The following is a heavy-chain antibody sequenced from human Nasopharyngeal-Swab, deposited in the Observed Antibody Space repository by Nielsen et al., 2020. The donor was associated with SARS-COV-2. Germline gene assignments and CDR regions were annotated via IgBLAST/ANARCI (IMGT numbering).Heavy chain of an antibody. CDR1: GGTFSSYA. CDR2: IIPIFGTA. J-gene: IGHJ4*02. D-gene: IGHD5-18*01. Sequence: SVKVSCKASGGTFSSYAISWVRQAPGQGLEWMGGIIPIFGTANYAQKFQGRVTITADESTSTAYMELSSLRSEDTAVYYCASEGAPIDSCGFRDKGLLGYWGQGTLVTVSS. V-gene: IGHV1-69*13. CDR3: ASEGAPIDSCGFRDKGLLGY.